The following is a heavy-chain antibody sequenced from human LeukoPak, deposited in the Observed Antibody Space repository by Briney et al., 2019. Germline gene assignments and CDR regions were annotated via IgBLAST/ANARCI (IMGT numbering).Heavy chain of an antibody. V-gene: IGHV3-9*01. CDR2: ISWNSGSI. Sequence: GGSLRLSCAASGFTFDDYAMHWVRQAPGKGLEWVSGISWNSGSIGYADSVKGRFTISRDNAKNSLYLQMNSLRAEDTALYYCAKEGIAAAGRYKWFDPWGQGTLVTVSS. J-gene: IGHJ5*02. D-gene: IGHD6-13*01. CDR3: AKEGIAAAGRYKWFDP. CDR1: GFTFDDYA.